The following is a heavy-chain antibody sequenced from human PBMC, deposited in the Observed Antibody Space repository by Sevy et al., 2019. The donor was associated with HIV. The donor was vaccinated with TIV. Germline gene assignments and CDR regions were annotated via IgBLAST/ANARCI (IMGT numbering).Heavy chain of an antibody. CDR2: IYYSGST. D-gene: IGHD1-26*01. V-gene: IGHV4-59*01. J-gene: IGHJ5*02. Sequence: SETLSLTCTVSGGSISSYYWSWIRQPPGKGLEWIGYIYYSGSTNYNPSLKSRVTISVDTSKNQFSLKLSSVTAADTAEYYCARDLRATTVVNWFDPWGQGTLVTVSS. CDR3: ARDLRATTVVNWFDP. CDR1: GGSISSYY.